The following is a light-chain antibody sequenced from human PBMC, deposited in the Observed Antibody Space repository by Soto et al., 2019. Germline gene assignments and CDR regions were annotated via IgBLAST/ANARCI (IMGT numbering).Light chain of an antibody. Sequence: EIVMTQSPATLSVSPGERATLSCRASQSVSSNLAWYQQKPGQAPRLLIYGASTRATGIPARFSGSGSGTEFTLTISSLQSEDFAVYYCQQYNNWPPLNITFGQGTRLEIK. J-gene: IGKJ5*01. CDR2: GAS. V-gene: IGKV3-15*01. CDR1: QSVSSN. CDR3: QQYNNWPPLNIT.